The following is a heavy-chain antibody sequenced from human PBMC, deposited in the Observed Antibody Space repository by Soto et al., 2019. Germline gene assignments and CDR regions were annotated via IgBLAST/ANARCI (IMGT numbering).Heavy chain of an antibody. Sequence: SETLSLTCTVSGGSIRNGDYYWGWIRQPPGKGLEWIGYVYYSGTTYSHPSLNSRVSISVDTSKNQFSLKLSSVTAADTAVYYCARDSRIAAAATGNYYYYYGMDVWGQGTTVTVSS. CDR1: GGSIRNGDYY. D-gene: IGHD6-13*01. CDR2: VYYSGTT. CDR3: ARDSRIAAAATGNYYYYYGMDV. J-gene: IGHJ6*02. V-gene: IGHV4-30-4*01.